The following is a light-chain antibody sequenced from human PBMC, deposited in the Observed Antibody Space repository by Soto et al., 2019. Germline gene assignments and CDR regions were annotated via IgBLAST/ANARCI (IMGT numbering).Light chain of an antibody. CDR1: QSISIY. Sequence: DIQMTQSPSSLSTSVGDRVTITCRASQSISIYLNWYQQRPGKAPKLLIYAASSLQSGVPSRFSGSGSGTDFTLTISTLQPEDFASYYCQQSYSHPRTFGQGTKVEI. V-gene: IGKV1-39*01. CDR2: AAS. CDR3: QQSYSHPRT. J-gene: IGKJ1*01.